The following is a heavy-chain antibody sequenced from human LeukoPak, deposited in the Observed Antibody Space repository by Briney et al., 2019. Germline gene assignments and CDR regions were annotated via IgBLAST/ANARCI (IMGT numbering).Heavy chain of an antibody. CDR2: IYNSGST. CDR3: SRGGYIYGGHNWFDP. D-gene: IGHD5-18*01. Sequence: SETLSLTCTVSGDSISNYHWSWIRQPPGKRLEWIGYIYNSGSTNYNPSLKSRVTISVDMSKNQFSLRLSSVTAADTAVYYCSRGGYIYGGHNWFDPWGQGTLVTVSS. J-gene: IGHJ5*02. CDR1: GDSISNYH. V-gene: IGHV4-59*01.